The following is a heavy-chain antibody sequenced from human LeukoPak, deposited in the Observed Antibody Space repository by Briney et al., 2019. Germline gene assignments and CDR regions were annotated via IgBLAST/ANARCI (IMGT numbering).Heavy chain of an antibody. D-gene: IGHD3-22*01. Sequence: SETLSLTCTVSGGSISSYYWSWIRQPPGKGLEWIGYIYYSGSTNYNPSLKSRVTISVDTSKNQFSLKLSSVTAADTAVYYCARGEGEDSSGYPPLFDYWGQGTLVTVSS. V-gene: IGHV4-59*12. CDR2: IYYSGST. CDR3: ARGEGEDSSGYPPLFDY. J-gene: IGHJ4*02. CDR1: GGSISSYY.